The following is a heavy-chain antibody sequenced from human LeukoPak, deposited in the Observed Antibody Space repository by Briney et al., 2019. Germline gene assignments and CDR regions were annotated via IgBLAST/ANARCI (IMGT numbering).Heavy chain of an antibody. CDR1: GGSFSGYS. Sequence: SETLSLTCAVYGGSFSGYSWTWIRQPPGKGLEWIGEFDRSGSTNCNPALKSRLTISVDTYKNQFSLKLSSVTAADTAVCYCARGSATGLAYWGQGNLVTVSS. V-gene: IGHV4-34*01. CDR3: ARGSATGLAY. D-gene: IGHD1-1*01. J-gene: IGHJ4*02. CDR2: FDRSGST.